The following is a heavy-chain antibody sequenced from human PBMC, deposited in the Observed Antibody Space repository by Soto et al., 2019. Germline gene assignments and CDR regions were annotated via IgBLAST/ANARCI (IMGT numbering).Heavy chain of an antibody. D-gene: IGHD2-15*01. Sequence: ETLSLTCSVSGYSVSSSDYYWAWVRQPPGKGLEWIGSMFYSGLTYYNPSLKSRVTLSVDTSKNHFSVRLNSVTAADTAVYYCAPLTVSLSGPYGIHVWGQGTTVTVSS. CDR3: APLTVSLSGPYGIHV. J-gene: IGHJ6*02. V-gene: IGHV4-39*01. CDR1: GYSVSSSDYY. CDR2: MFYSGLT.